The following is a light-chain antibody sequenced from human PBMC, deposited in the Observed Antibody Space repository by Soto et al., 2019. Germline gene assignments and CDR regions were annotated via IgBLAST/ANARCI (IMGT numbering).Light chain of an antibody. CDR1: SNDVGGYNY. Sequence: QSVLTQRASVSGSPGQSVAISCTGTSNDVGGYNYVSWYQQHPVKAPQLIIYDVTNRPSGVSDRFSGSKSGNTASLTISGLQAEDEADYYCSSYTSSSTPYVFGTGTKLTVL. J-gene: IGLJ1*01. V-gene: IGLV2-14*01. CDR3: SSYTSSSTPYV. CDR2: DVT.